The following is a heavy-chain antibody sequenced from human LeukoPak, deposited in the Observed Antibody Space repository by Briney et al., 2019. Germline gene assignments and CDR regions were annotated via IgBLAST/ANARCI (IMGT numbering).Heavy chain of an antibody. V-gene: IGHV3-74*01. CDR3: VRGYCSSTSCPTLYYY. D-gene: IGHD2-2*01. Sequence: GGSLRLSCAASGFSFRSYWMHWARQVPGKGLVWVSRINNDGRTTSYADSVKGRFTISRDNAKNTLYLQMNSLRPEDTAVYYCVRGYCSSTSCPTLYYYWGQGTVVTVSS. CDR2: INNDGRTT. CDR1: GFSFRSYW. J-gene: IGHJ4*02.